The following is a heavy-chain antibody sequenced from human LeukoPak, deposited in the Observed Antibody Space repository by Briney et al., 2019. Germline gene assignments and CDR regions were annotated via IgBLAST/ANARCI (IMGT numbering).Heavy chain of an antibody. CDR1: GGSVGSYY. V-gene: IGHV4-4*07. Sequence: SETLSLTCSVSGGSVGSYYWSWIRQPAGKGLEWIGRIYTSGSTNYNPSLRSRATISVDKSKSQFSLKLTSVTAADTAVYYCARDLSYCSSTRCYAPYYFDYRGQGTLVTVSS. J-gene: IGHJ4*02. CDR3: ARDLSYCSSTRCYAPYYFDY. D-gene: IGHD2-2*01. CDR2: IYTSGST.